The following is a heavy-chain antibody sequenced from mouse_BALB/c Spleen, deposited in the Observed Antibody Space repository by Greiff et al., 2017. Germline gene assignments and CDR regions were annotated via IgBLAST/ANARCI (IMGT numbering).Heavy chain of an antibody. CDR3: ARHYGSIYAMDY. V-gene: IGHV5-9-3*01. J-gene: IGHJ4*01. CDR2: ISSGGSYT. Sequence: EVKVEESGGGLVKPGGSLKLSCAASGFTFSSYAMSWVRQTPEKRLEWVATISSGGSYTYYPDSVKGRFTISRDNAKNTLYLQMSSLRSEDTAMYYCARHYGSIYAMDYWGQGTSVTVSS. CDR1: GFTFSSYA. D-gene: IGHD1-1*01.